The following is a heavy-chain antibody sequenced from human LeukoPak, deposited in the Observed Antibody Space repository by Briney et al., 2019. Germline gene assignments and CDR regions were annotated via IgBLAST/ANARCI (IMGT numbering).Heavy chain of an antibody. D-gene: IGHD4-17*01. CDR3: ARTDGYSTVTASLGY. V-gene: IGHV3-30*04. J-gene: IGHJ4*02. Sequence: GGSLRLSCAASGCTFSSYAMHWVRQAPGKGLEWVAVISYDGSNKYYADSVKGRFTISRDNSKNTLYLQMNSLRAEDTAVYYCARTDGYSTVTASLGYWGQGTLVTVSS. CDR1: GCTFSSYA. CDR2: ISYDGSNK.